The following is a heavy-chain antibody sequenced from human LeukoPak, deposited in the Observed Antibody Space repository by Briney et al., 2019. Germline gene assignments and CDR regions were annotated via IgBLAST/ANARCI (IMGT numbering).Heavy chain of an antibody. Sequence: SETLSLTCAVYGGSFSGYYWSWIRQPPWKGLEWIGEINHSGSTNYNPSLKSRVTISVDTSKNQFSLKLSSVTAADTAVYYCARGDIVVVPAARVYYYYMDVWGKGTTVTVSS. D-gene: IGHD2-2*01. CDR1: GGSFSGYY. CDR3: ARGDIVVVPAARVYYYYMDV. J-gene: IGHJ6*03. CDR2: INHSGST. V-gene: IGHV4-34*01.